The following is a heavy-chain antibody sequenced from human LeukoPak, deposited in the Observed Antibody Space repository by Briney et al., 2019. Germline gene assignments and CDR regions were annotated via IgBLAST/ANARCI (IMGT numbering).Heavy chain of an antibody. CDR1: GGSISSSSYY. J-gene: IGHJ6*02. V-gene: IGHV3-11*04. CDR3: AREGAPPWGYYGMDV. D-gene: IGHD1-26*01. CDR2: ISSSSSTI. Sequence: LSLTCTVSGGSISSSSYYWGWIRQPPGKGLEWVSYISSSSSTIYYADSGEGRFTISRDNAKNSLYLQMNSLRAAATAVYYCAREGAPPWGYYGMDVWGQGTTVTVSS.